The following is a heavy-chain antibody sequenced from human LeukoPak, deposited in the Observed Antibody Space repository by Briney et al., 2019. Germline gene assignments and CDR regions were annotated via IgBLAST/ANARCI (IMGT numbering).Heavy chain of an antibody. CDR2: INHSGST. D-gene: IGHD6-6*01. V-gene: IGHV4-38-2*01. CDR3: ARLGSSSGQRPKYYYYYMDV. J-gene: IGHJ6*03. CDR1: GYSISSGYY. Sequence: NPSETLSLTCAVSGYSISSGYYWGWIRQPPGKGLEWIGEINHSGSTNYNPSLKSRVTISVDTSKNQFSLKLSSVTAADTAVYYCARLGSSSGQRPKYYYYYMDVWGKGTTVTVSS.